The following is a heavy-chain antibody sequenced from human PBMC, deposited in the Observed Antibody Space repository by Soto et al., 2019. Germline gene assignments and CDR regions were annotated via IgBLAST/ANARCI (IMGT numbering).Heavy chain of an antibody. CDR2: INPNSGGT. Sequence: QVQLVQSGAEVKKPGASVKVSCKASGYTFTGYYMHWVRQAPGQGLEWMGWINPNSGGTNYAQKFQGRVTVTRDTPTSTAYMELSRLTSDDTAVYYCARSLTEGYCTITGCYTRPLYGMDVWGQGTTVSVSS. CDR3: ARSLTEGYCTITGCYTRPLYGMDV. CDR1: GYTFTGYY. J-gene: IGHJ6*02. V-gene: IGHV1-2*02. D-gene: IGHD2-2*02.